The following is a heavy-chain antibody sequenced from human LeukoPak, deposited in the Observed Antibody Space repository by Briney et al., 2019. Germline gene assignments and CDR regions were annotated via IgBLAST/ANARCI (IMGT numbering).Heavy chain of an antibody. V-gene: IGHV3-33*01. Sequence: PGGSLRLSCAASGFSLSAYGVHWVRQAPGKGLEGVAVIWYDGTSKDYADSVKGRFTFSRDNSKNTLYLQMNSLTVEDTAVYYCARGLYFDSGALGLDPWGQGTLVTVSS. J-gene: IGHJ5*02. CDR3: ARGLYFDSGALGLDP. CDR2: IWYDGTSK. D-gene: IGHD3-10*01. CDR1: GFSLSAYG.